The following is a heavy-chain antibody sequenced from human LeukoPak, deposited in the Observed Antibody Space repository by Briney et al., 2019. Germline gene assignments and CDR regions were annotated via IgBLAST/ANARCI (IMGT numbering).Heavy chain of an antibody. CDR2: ISVSGGFI. J-gene: IGHJ4*02. CDR1: GFTFTSHA. CDR3: AKVVSELGILTEFDY. Sequence: TGGSLRLSCAASGFTFTSHAMTWVRQAPGKGLEWVSSISVSGGFIYYADSVKGRFTISRDNSNNTLYLQMNSLRAEDTAVYYCAKVVSELGILTEFDYWGQGTLVTVSS. V-gene: IGHV3-23*01. D-gene: IGHD7-27*01.